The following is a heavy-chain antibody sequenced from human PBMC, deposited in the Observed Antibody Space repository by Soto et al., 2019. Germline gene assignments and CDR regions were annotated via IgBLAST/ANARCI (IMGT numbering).Heavy chain of an antibody. CDR2: IRRKANSYTT. D-gene: IGHD6-19*01. V-gene: IGHV3-72*01. CDR1: GLIFSDYH. CDR3: AMLGGWSGGSNDMDV. Sequence: EVQLVESGGGLVQPGGSLRLSCAASGLIFSDYHMDWVRQAPGKGMESVGRIRRKANSYTTEYAASVKGRFTISRDDSNNSLYLQMNSLKTEDTAVYYCAMLGGWSGGSNDMDVWGQGTTVTVSS. J-gene: IGHJ6*02.